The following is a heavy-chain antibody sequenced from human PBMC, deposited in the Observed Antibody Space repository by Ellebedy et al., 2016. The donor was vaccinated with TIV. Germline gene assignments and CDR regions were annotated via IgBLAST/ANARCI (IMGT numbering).Heavy chain of an antibody. J-gene: IGHJ4*02. CDR1: GFSLSNATMG. CDR2: SFSNDEN. D-gene: IGHD7-27*01. V-gene: IGHV2-26*01. CDR3: ARISRRIGATGDGYFDY. Sequence: SGPTLVKPTETLTLTCTVSGFSLSNATMGVSWIRQPPGKPLEWLAHSFSNDENSYSTFLKSRLTISKDTSKSQVVLSMTNMDPMDTGTYYCARISRRIGATGDGYFDYWGQGALITVSS.